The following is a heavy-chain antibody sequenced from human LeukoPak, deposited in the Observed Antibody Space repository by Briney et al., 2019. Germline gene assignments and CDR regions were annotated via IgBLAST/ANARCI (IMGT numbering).Heavy chain of an antibody. Sequence: GSLRLSCAASGFTFSRYSMNWVRQAPGKGLEWVSYISISSPIYYADSVKGRFTISRDNAKNSLYLQMNNLRAEDTAVYYCARDDGDYAHPVDYWGQGTLVTVSS. CDR2: ISISSPI. D-gene: IGHD4-17*01. V-gene: IGHV3-48*04. CDR3: ARDDGDYAHPVDY. CDR1: GFTFSRYS. J-gene: IGHJ4*02.